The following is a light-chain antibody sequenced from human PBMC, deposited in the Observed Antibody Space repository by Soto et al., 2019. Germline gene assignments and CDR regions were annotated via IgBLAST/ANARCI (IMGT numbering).Light chain of an antibody. CDR2: AAS. CDR3: QQSYSYPQT. Sequence: DLQMTQSPSSLSASVGDRVTITCRASQSISTYLNWYQQKPGKAPKLLIYAASSLQSGVPSRLSGSGYGTDFIITISSMQTEDFETYYCQQSYSYPQTFGHGTKVDIK. CDR1: QSISTY. J-gene: IGKJ1*01. V-gene: IGKV1-39*01.